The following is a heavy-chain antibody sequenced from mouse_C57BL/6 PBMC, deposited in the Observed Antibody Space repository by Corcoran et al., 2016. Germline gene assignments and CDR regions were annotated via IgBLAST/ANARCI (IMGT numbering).Heavy chain of an antibody. D-gene: IGHD2-3*01. J-gene: IGHJ4*01. CDR3: ARGGYYKLDYAMDY. CDR1: GYTFTDYN. CDR2: INPNNGGT. V-gene: IGHV1-18*01. Sequence: EVQLQQSGPELVKPGASVKIPCKASGYTFTDYNMDWVKQSHGKSLEWIGDINPNNGGTIYNQKFKGKATLTVDKSSSTAYMELRSLTSEDTAVYYCARGGYYKLDYAMDYWGQGTSVTVSS.